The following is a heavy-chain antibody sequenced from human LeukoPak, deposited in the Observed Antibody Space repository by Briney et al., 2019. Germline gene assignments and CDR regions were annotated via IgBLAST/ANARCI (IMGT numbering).Heavy chain of an antibody. D-gene: IGHD3-3*01. V-gene: IGHV4-34*01. CDR3: ARGLKILEWLLWGPHYYYYMDV. J-gene: IGHJ6*03. CDR1: GGSFSGYY. Sequence: SETLSLTCAVYGGSFSGYYWSWLRQPPGKGLEWIGEINHSGSTNYNPSLKSRVTISVDTSKNQFSLKLSSVTAADTAVYYCARGLKILEWLLWGPHYYYYMDVWGKGTTVTVSS. CDR2: INHSGST.